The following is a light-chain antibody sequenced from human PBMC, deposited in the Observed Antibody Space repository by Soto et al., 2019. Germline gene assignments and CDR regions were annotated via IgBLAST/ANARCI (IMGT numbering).Light chain of an antibody. Sequence: EIVMTQSPATLSVSPGGRATLSCRASQSVSSNLAWYRQRPGQAPRLLIYGASTRATGIPARFSGSGSGTEFTLTIRGLEPEDSAVYYCQQYASLPLTFGGGTKVVI. CDR2: GAS. CDR1: QSVSSN. J-gene: IGKJ4*01. V-gene: IGKV3D-15*01. CDR3: QQYASLPLT.